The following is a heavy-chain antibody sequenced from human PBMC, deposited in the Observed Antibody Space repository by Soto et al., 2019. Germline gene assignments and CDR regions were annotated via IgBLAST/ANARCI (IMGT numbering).Heavy chain of an antibody. CDR2: ISSNSAYI. Sequence: GGSLRLSCAASGFTFRSFTMNWVRQAPGKGLEWVSTISSNSAYIYYTDALRGRFTISRDNAKNSLHLQMNSLRAEDTAVYYCTGDASRDSSARGWFDPWGPGTLVTVS. V-gene: IGHV3-21*01. D-gene: IGHD6-13*01. CDR1: GFTFRSFT. CDR3: TGDASRDSSARGWFDP. J-gene: IGHJ5*02.